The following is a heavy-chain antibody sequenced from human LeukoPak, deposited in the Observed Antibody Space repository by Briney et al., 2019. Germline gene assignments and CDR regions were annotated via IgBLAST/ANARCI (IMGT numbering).Heavy chain of an antibody. Sequence: SETLSLTCTVSGGSISSYYWSWIRQPPGKGLEWIGYIYYSGSTNYNPSLKSRVTISVGTSKNQFLLKVSSVTATDTAVYYCARGSGWLTDHWGQGTLVTVSS. CDR3: ARGSGWLTDH. D-gene: IGHD6-19*01. V-gene: IGHV4-59*08. CDR1: GGSISSYY. J-gene: IGHJ4*02. CDR2: IYYSGST.